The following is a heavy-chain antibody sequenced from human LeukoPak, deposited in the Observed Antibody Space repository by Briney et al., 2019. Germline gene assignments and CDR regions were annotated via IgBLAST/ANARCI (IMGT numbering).Heavy chain of an antibody. CDR2: ISYDGSNK. J-gene: IGHJ4*02. CDR3: ARDRNYGSGSKDY. CDR1: GFTFSSYA. Sequence: PGRSLRLSCAASGFTFSSYAMHWVRQAPGKGLEWVAVISYDGSNKYYADSVKGRFTISRDNSENTLYLQMNSLRAEDTAVYYCARDRNYGSGSKDYWGQGTLATVSS. D-gene: IGHD3-10*01. V-gene: IGHV3-30*04.